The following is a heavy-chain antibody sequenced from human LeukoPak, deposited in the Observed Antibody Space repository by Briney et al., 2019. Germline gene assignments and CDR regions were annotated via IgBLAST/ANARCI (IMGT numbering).Heavy chain of an antibody. CDR2: ISSGSNYI. J-gene: IGHJ4*02. Sequence: GGSLRLSCTASGFTFGDSAMSWFRQAPGKGLEWVSSISSGSNYIHYADAVKGRFTISRDNAKNSLYLQMNSLRAEDTAVYHCATGGLYSSGDYWGQGTLVTVSS. CDR1: GFTFGDSA. CDR3: ATGGLYSSGDY. V-gene: IGHV3-21*01. D-gene: IGHD6-19*01.